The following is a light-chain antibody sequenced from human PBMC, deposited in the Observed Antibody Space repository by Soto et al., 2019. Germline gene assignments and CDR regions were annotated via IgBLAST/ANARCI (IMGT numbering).Light chain of an antibody. V-gene: IGKV3-20*01. CDR3: QQYDKSPLS. Sequence: EIVLTQSPGTLSLSPGDRATLSCRASQSGSSSYLAWYQQKPGQAPRPLLYGASSRETGIPDRFSGSGSGTDFPLTISRLEPEAFAVYYCQQYDKSPLSFGGGTKGEIK. J-gene: IGKJ4*01. CDR2: GAS. CDR1: QSGSSSY.